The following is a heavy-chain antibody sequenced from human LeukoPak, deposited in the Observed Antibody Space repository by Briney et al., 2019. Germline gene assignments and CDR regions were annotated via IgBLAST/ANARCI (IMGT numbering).Heavy chain of an antibody. CDR1: GGSISSPNYY. D-gene: IGHD1-14*01. CDR3: ARGQISRKHFDY. J-gene: IGHJ4*02. V-gene: IGHV4-61*02. Sequence: PSQTLSLTSTVSGGSISSPNYYWTSIRQPAGKGLEWIGRGGGSNYNPSLKSRVTISIDTSKNQLSLKLRSVTVADTAVYYCARGQISRKHFDYWGRGTLVTVYS. CDR2: GGGS.